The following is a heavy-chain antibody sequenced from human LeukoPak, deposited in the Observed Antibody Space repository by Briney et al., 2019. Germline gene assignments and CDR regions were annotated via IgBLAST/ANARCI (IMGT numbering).Heavy chain of an antibody. CDR3: ARGRLLAAKYYFDY. CDR2: INPNSGGT. D-gene: IGHD2/OR15-2a*01. Sequence: GASVKVSCKASGYTFTGYYMHWVRQAPGQGLEWMGWINPNSGGTNYAQKFHGRVTMTRDTSISTAYMELSRLRSDDTAVYYCARGRLLAAKYYFDYWGQGTLVTVSS. J-gene: IGHJ4*02. V-gene: IGHV1-2*02. CDR1: GYTFTGYY.